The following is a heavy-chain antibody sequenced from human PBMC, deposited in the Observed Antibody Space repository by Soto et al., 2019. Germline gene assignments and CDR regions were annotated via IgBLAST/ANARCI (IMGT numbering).Heavy chain of an antibody. J-gene: IGHJ4*02. CDR1: GFTFSNYA. CDR2: ISGSGDST. Sequence: HPGGSLRLSCAASGFTFSNYAMSWVRQAPGKGLEWVSVISGSGDSTYYADSVKGRFTISRDNSKNTLYLQMNSLRAEDTAVYYCAKDSSGYYGVFDYWGQGTLVTVSS. D-gene: IGHD3-22*01. CDR3: AKDSSGYYGVFDY. V-gene: IGHV3-23*01.